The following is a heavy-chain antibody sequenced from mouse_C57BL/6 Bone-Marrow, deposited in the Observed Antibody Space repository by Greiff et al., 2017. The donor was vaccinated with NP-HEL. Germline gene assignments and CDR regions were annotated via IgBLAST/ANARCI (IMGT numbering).Heavy chain of an antibody. D-gene: IGHD1-1*01. J-gene: IGHJ4*01. CDR1: GFTFTSYG. Sequence: QVQLQQSGAELARPGASVKLSCKASGFTFTSYGISWVKQRTGQGLEWIGEIYPRSGTTYYTEKFKGKATLTADKSSSTAYMELRSLTSVDSAVYFCSRFRYDAMDYWGQGTSVTVSS. V-gene: IGHV1-81*01. CDR2: IYPRSGTT. CDR3: SRFRYDAMDY.